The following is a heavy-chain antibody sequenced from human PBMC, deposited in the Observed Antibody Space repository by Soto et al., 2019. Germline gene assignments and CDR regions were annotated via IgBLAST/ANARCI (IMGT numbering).Heavy chain of an antibody. V-gene: IGHV3-23*01. D-gene: IGHD2-2*01. J-gene: IGHJ5*02. CDR1: GFTFSSYA. Sequence: GGSLRLSCAASGFTFSSYAMSWVRQAPGKGLEWVSAISGSGGSTYYADSVKGRFTISRDNSKNTLYLQMNSLRAEDTAVYYCAKGSCSSTSCLNWFDPWGQGTLVTVSS. CDR2: ISGSGGST. CDR3: AKGSCSSTSCLNWFDP.